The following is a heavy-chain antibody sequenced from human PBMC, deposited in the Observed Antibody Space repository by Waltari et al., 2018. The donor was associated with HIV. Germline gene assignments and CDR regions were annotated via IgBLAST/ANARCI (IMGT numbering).Heavy chain of an antibody. V-gene: IGHV1-2*06. CDR2: INPSNGGT. J-gene: IGHJ4*02. D-gene: IGHD2-2*01. CDR1: GYTFSNYY. CDR3: ARAYCSATGCQIGGY. Sequence: QVQLVQSGVEGKTPGASVEVSCKASGYTFSNYYLHWVRQAPGQGLEWMGRINPSNGGTNYAQSFQGRVTMTRDTSISTAYMELTRLTSDDTAVYYCARAYCSATGCQIGGYWGQGTLVTVSS.